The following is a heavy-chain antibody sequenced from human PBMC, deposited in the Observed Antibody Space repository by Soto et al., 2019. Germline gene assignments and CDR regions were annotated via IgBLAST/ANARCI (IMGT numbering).Heavy chain of an antibody. V-gene: IGHV3-30*04. CDR1: GFTFSIYA. J-gene: IGHJ3*02. Sequence: QVQLVESGGGVVQPGGSLRLSCAASGFTFSIYAMHWVRQAPGKGLEWVAVISFDGSQRYFAESVKGRFTISRDNSKNILFLQMDSLRAEDTAVYYGASIANFRPVIQATAAAGNRDATFDIWGQGTLVTVSS. D-gene: IGHD6-13*01. CDR2: ISFDGSQR. CDR3: ASIANFRPVIQATAAAGNRDATFDI.